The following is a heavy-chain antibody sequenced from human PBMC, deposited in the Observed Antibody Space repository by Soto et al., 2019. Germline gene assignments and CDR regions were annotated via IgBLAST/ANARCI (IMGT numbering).Heavy chain of an antibody. D-gene: IGHD2-15*01. J-gene: IGHJ6*02. V-gene: IGHV1-69*12. Sequence: QVQLVQSGAEVKKPGSSVKVSCKASGGTFSSYAISWVRQAPGQGLEWMGGIIPIFGTANYAQKFQGRVTLTADESTSAASMELSSLRSEATAVYYCARRPGRPYYYYGMDVWGQGPTVTVSS. CDR3: ARRPGRPYYYYGMDV. CDR2: IIPIFGTA. CDR1: GGTFSSYA.